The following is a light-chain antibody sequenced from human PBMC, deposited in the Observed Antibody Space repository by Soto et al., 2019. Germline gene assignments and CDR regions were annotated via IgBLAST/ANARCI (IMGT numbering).Light chain of an antibody. V-gene: IGLV2-14*01. CDR1: SSDIGGYNY. J-gene: IGLJ1*01. Sequence: QSALTQPASVSGSPGQSITISCTGGSSDIGGYNYVSWFQQHPGKAPKLMIYEVSNRPSGVSNRFSGSKSGNTASLTISGLQAEDEADYYCSSYTSSSPCVFGTGTKVTVL. CDR2: EVS. CDR3: SSYTSSSPCV.